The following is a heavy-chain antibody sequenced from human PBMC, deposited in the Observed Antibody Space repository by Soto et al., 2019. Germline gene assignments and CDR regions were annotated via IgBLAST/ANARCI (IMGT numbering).Heavy chain of an antibody. CDR3: ASAPEKLLIQTKLAY. D-gene: IGHD5-18*01. Sequence: PSETLSLTCSVSGDSVSSYNYYWSWIRQSPGKGLEWIGYIYSSGSTNYNPSLKSRVTISVDTSKNQFSLKLSSVTAADTAVYYFASAPEKLLIQTKLAYWAQGALVTVS. CDR1: GDSVSSYNYY. V-gene: IGHV4-61*01. J-gene: IGHJ4*02. CDR2: IYSSGST.